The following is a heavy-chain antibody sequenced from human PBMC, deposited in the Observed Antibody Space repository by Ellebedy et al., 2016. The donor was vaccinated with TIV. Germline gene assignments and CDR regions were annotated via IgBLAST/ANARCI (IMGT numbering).Heavy chain of an antibody. CDR1: GFTFSNNW. J-gene: IGHJ4*02. V-gene: IGHV3-74*01. Sequence: GESLKISXAASGFTFSNNWMHWVRQAPGKGPVWVSRINRDGRETNYADSVKGRFTTSRDNAKNTLYLQMNSLRAEDTAVYYCSSINEGDVDKWGQGTLVTVSS. CDR2: INRDGRET. D-gene: IGHD2-8*01. CDR3: SSINEGDVDK.